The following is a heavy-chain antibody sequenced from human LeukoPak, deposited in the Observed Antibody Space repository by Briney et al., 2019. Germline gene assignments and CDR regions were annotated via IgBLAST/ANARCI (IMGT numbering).Heavy chain of an antibody. D-gene: IGHD2-15*01. Sequence: GGSLRLSCAASGFTFSSYWMHWVRQAPGKGLEWVAFIRYDGSNKYYADSVKGRFTLSRDNSKNTLYLQMNSLRAEDTAVYYCVRGVVAATTAGDAFDIWGQGTMVTVSS. J-gene: IGHJ3*02. CDR2: IRYDGSNK. V-gene: IGHV3-30*02. CDR3: VRGVVAATTAGDAFDI. CDR1: GFTFSSYW.